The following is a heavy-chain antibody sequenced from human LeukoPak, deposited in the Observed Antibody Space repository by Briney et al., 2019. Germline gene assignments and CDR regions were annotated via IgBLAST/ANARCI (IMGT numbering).Heavy chain of an antibody. CDR2: IKLDGSEK. V-gene: IGHV3-7*04. J-gene: IGHJ4*02. D-gene: IGHD6-6*01. Sequence: GGSLRLSCAASGFTFISYWMSWVRQAPGKGLEWVANIKLDGSEKYYVDSVKGRFTISRDNAKNSLYLQMYSLRAEDTAVYYCARVSSTSYYFDYWGQGTLVTVSS. CDR3: ARVSSTSYYFDY. CDR1: GFTFISYW.